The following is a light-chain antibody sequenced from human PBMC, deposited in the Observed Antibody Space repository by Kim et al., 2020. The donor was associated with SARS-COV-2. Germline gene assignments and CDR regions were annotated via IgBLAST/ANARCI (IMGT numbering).Light chain of an antibody. CDR2: GAS. CDR3: QQYGSSPPKLT. V-gene: IGKV3-20*01. CDR1: QSVSSSY. Sequence: GESATLSCRASQSVSSSYLAWYQQKPGQAPRLLIYGASSRATGIPDRFSGSGSGTDFTLTISRLEPEDFAVYYCQQYGSSPPKLTFGGGTKVEIK. J-gene: IGKJ4*01.